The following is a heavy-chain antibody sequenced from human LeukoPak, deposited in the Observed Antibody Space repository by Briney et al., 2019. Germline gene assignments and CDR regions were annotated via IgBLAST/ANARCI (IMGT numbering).Heavy chain of an antibody. J-gene: IGHJ3*02. Sequence: GASVKVSCKASGYTFTGYYMHWVRQAPGQGLEWMGWINPNSGGTNYAQKFQGRVTMTRDTSISTAYMELSRLRSDDTAVYYCARGRGQWLVLDAFDIWGQGTMVTVSS. CDR1: GYTFTGYY. CDR3: ARGRGQWLVLDAFDI. D-gene: IGHD6-19*01. CDR2: INPNSGGT. V-gene: IGHV1-2*02.